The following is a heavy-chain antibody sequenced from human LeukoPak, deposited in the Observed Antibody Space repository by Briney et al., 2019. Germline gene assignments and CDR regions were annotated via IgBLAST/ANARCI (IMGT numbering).Heavy chain of an antibody. D-gene: IGHD2-15*01. Sequence: GGSLRLSCAASEFTFSDYYMSWIRQAPGKGLEWVSYISSSGSSIYYADSVKGRFTISRDNAKNSLYLQMNSLRAEDTAVYYCARAQRIDTFDYWGQGTLVTVSS. CDR2: ISSSGSSI. V-gene: IGHV3-11*04. CDR1: EFTFSDYY. CDR3: ARAQRIDTFDY. J-gene: IGHJ4*02.